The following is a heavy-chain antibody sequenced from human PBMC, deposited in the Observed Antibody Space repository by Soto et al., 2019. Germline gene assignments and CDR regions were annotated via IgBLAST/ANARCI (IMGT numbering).Heavy chain of an antibody. CDR2: INPNSGDT. CDR1: GYTFNDYF. D-gene: IGHD1-1*01. Sequence: ASVKVSCKTSGYTFNDYFLHWVRQAPGQGLEWMGSINPNSGDTDYAQRFQGRVTLTRDTSIRTVYMELSRLRSDDTAVYYCARRRLSTGTDYFDYWGQGTLVTVSS. J-gene: IGHJ4*02. V-gene: IGHV1-2*02. CDR3: ARRRLSTGTDYFDY.